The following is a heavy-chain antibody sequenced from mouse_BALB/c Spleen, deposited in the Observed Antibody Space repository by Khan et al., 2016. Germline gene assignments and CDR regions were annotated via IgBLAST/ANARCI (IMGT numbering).Heavy chain of an antibody. CDR3: TRSPTATRYFDA. Sequence: EVQLQESGPGLVKPSQSLSLTCTVTGYSITSDYAWNWIRQFPGNKLEWMGYIRYSGSTTYTPSLKSRLSITRDTSKNQFFLQWYSVTTEDTATDYCTRSPTATRYFDAWGAGTTVTVSS. J-gene: IGHJ1*01. CDR1: GYSITSDYA. V-gene: IGHV3-2*02. D-gene: IGHD1-2*01. CDR2: IRYSGST.